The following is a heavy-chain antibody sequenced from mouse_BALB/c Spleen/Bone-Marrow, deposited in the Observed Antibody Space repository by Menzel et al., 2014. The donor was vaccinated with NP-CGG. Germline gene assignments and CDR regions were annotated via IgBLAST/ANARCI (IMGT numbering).Heavy chain of an antibody. D-gene: IGHD4-1*01. CDR3: ARNPVGRNYFDY. V-gene: IGHV2-2*02. Sequence: VHPVESGPGLVQPSQRLSIPCTVSGFSFPNYGVHWVRQSPGKGLEWLGVIWSGGSTDYNAAFISRLSISKDNSKCQVFFKMNSLQVNDTAIYYCARNPVGRNYFDYWGQGTTLTVSS. CDR2: IWSGGST. J-gene: IGHJ2*01. CDR1: GFSFPNYG.